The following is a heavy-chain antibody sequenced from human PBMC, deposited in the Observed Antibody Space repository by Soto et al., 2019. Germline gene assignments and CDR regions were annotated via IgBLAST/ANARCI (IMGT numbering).Heavy chain of an antibody. CDR1: GGSISSYY. J-gene: IGHJ4*02. CDR3: ARAPMGCSGGSCYSWKGGYYFDY. V-gene: IGHV4-59*12. CDR2: IYHSGST. D-gene: IGHD2-15*01. Sequence: PSETLSLTCPVSGGSISSYYWSWIRQPPGKGLEWIGYIYHSGSTNYNPSLKSRVTISVDTSKNQFSLKLSSVTAADTAVYYCARAPMGCSGGSCYSWKGGYYFDYWGQGTLVTVSS.